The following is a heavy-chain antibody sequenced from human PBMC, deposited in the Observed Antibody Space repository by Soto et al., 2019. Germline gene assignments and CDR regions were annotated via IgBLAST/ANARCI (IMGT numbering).Heavy chain of an antibody. J-gene: IGHJ4*02. Sequence: EVQLVESGGGLVKPGGSLRLSCAASGFTFSSYSMNWVRQAPGKGLEWVSSISSSSSYIYYADSVKGRFTISRDNAKNSLYLQMNSLRAEDTAVYYCAREFLPGIAVAPSDYWGQGTLVTVSS. D-gene: IGHD6-19*01. CDR2: ISSSSSYI. CDR1: GFTFSSYS. CDR3: AREFLPGIAVAPSDY. V-gene: IGHV3-21*01.